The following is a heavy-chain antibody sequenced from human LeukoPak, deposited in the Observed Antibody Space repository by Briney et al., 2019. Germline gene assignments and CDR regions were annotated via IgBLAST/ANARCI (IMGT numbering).Heavy chain of an antibody. V-gene: IGHV3-23*01. Sequence: GGSLRLSCAASGFTFSSYAMSWVRQAPGKGLEWVSAISGSGGSTYYADSVKGRFTISRDNSKNTVYLQMNSLRAEDTGVYYCAXAXXIXXVVAATXXXYWGXXTXVT. J-gene: IGHJ4*01. CDR1: GFTFSSYA. D-gene: IGHD2-15*01. CDR3: AXAXXIXXVVAATXXXY. CDR2: ISGSGGST.